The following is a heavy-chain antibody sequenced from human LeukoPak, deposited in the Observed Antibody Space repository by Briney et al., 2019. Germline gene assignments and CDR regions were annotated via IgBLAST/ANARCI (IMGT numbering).Heavy chain of an antibody. Sequence: GRSLRLSCAASGFTFSSYGMHWVRQAPGKGLEWVAVISYDGSNKYYTDSVKGRFTISRDNSKNTLYLQMNSLRAEDTAVYYCAKSGGKLLWFGELTYWGQGTLVTVSS. D-gene: IGHD3-10*01. CDR1: GFTFSSYG. J-gene: IGHJ4*02. V-gene: IGHV3-30*18. CDR2: ISYDGSNK. CDR3: AKSGGKLLWFGELTY.